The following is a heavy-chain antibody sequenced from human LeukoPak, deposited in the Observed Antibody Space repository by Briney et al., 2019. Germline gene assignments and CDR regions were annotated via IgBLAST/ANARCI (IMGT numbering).Heavy chain of an antibody. CDR2: ISSSGGTI. V-gene: IGHV3-48*03. J-gene: IGHJ4*02. CDR3: ARDQRYCSSSSCPWEPFDY. Sequence: GGSLRLSCVASGSIFSYYEMNWVRQAPGKGLEWVSYISSSGGTIYYADSVKGRFTISRDNAKNSLYLQTNSLRAEDTAVYYCARDQRYCSSSSCPWEPFDYWGQGTLVTVSS. CDR1: GSIFSYYE. D-gene: IGHD2-2*01.